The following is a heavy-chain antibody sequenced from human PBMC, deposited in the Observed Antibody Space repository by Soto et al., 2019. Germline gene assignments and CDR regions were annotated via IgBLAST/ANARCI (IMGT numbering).Heavy chain of an antibody. CDR3: ARGSHYDFSSGYADSFDV. D-gene: IGHD3-3*01. CDR2: INHSGNT. CDR1: GGSFSGYY. Sequence: KPSETLSLTCAVYGGSFSGYYWSWFRQPPGEGLEWIGEINHSGNTNYNPSLKSRVTVSVDTSKNQFSLKIYSMTAADTAIYFCARGSHYDFSSGYADSFDVWGQGPMVTVSS. V-gene: IGHV4-34*01. J-gene: IGHJ3*01.